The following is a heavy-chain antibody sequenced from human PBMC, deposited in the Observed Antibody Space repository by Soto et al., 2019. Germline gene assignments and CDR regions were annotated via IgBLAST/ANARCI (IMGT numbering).Heavy chain of an antibody. CDR3: AKDRGAVAGTGYFQH. Sequence: GGSLRLSCAASGFTFSSYGMHRVRQAPGKGLEWVAVISYDGSNKYYADSVKGRFTISRDNSKNTLYLQMNSLRAEDTAVYYCAKDRGAVAGTGYFQHWGQGTLVTVSS. V-gene: IGHV3-30*18. CDR2: ISYDGSNK. D-gene: IGHD6-19*01. CDR1: GFTFSSYG. J-gene: IGHJ1*01.